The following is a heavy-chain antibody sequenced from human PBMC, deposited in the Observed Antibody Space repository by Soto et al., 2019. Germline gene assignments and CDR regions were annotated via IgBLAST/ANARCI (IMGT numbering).Heavy chain of an antibody. J-gene: IGHJ4*02. D-gene: IGHD3-9*01. Sequence: GGSLRLSCAASGFTFSSYGMHWVRQAPGKGLEWVAVIWYDGSNKYYADSVKGRFTISRDNSKNTLYLQMNSLRAEDTAVYYCARAGLYFDWSPFDYWGQGTLVTVSS. CDR2: IWYDGSNK. V-gene: IGHV3-33*01. CDR3: ARAGLYFDWSPFDY. CDR1: GFTFSSYG.